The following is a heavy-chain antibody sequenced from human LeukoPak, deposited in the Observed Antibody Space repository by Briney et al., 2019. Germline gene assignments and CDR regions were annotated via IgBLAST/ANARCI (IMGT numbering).Heavy chain of an antibody. CDR1: GYSFTSYW. D-gene: IGHD3-16*02. Sequence: GESLRISCKGSGYSFTSYWINWVRQMPGKGLEWMGRIDPSDSYTNYSPSFQGHVTISADKSISTAYLQWSSLKASDTAMYYCARGGRYDYVWGSYRYTYWGQGTLVTVSS. V-gene: IGHV5-10-1*01. CDR2: IDPSDSYT. CDR3: ARGGRYDYVWGSYRYTY. J-gene: IGHJ4*02.